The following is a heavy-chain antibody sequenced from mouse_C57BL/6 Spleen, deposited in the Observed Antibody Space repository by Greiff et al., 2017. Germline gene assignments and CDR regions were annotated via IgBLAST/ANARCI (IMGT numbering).Heavy chain of an antibody. Sequence: EVKVEESVAELVRPGASVKLSCTASGFNIKNTYMHWVKQRPEQGLEWIGRIDPANGNTKYAPKFQGKATITADTSSNTAYLQLSSLTSEDTAIYYCARWDSNYEAWFAYWGQGTLVTVSA. D-gene: IGHD2-5*01. CDR1: GFNIKNTY. CDR3: ARWDSNYEAWFAY. V-gene: IGHV14-3*01. CDR2: IDPANGNT. J-gene: IGHJ3*01.